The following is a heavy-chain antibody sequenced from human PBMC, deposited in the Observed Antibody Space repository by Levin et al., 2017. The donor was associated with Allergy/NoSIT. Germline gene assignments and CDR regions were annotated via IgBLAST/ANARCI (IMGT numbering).Heavy chain of an antibody. Sequence: PSETLSLTCAVSGGSISSRSSYWGWVRQPPGTGLEWIGNIFYSASTYYNPSLKSRVTISVDTSKNQFSLKLTSVNDADTAVYYCARKGGIAVAGFDSWGLGTLVTVSS. J-gene: IGHJ4*02. CDR3: ARKGGIAVAGFDS. V-gene: IGHV4-39*01. CDR2: IFYSAST. D-gene: IGHD6-19*01. CDR1: GGSISSRSSY.